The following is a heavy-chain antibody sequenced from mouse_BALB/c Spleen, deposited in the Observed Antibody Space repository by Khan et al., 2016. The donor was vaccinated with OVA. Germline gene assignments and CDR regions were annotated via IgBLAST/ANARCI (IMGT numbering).Heavy chain of an antibody. CDR3: ARVNYYGYAMDY. D-gene: IGHD1-1*01. V-gene: IGHV3-2*02. CDR2: ISYSGCT. CDR1: GYSITSNYA. Sequence: EVQLQASGPGLVKPSQSLSLTCTVTGYSITSNYAWNWIRQFPGNKLEWMGYISYSGCTSYIPSLKSRISITRDTSKNQFFLQLNSVTTEDSATYYCARVNYYGYAMDYWGQGTSVTVSS. J-gene: IGHJ4*01.